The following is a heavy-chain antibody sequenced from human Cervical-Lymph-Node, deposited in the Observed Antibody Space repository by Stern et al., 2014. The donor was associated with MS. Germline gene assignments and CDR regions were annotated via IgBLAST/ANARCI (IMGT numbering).Heavy chain of an antibody. CDR3: ARDQFTTSLDV. CDR1: GGSVSSDNYY. Sequence: MQLVESGPGLVKPSQTLSLTCTVSGGSVSSDNYYWTWIRQHPGKGLEWIGHIYYSGTTYYNPSLKSRVTISIDTSKNQFSLNLNSVPAADTAMYYCARDQFTTSLDVWGQGTTVTVSS. CDR2: IYYSGTT. V-gene: IGHV4-31*03. J-gene: IGHJ6*02. D-gene: IGHD2-2*01.